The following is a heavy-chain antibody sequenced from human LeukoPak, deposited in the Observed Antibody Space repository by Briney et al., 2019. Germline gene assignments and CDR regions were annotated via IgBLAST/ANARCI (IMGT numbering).Heavy chain of an antibody. V-gene: IGHV4-61*08. CDR2: IYYSGST. CDR1: GGSISSGGYY. CDR3: ARALVTAILYED. Sequence: PSETLSLTCTVSGGSISSGGYYWSWIRQPPGKGLEWIGYIYYSGSTNYNPSLKSRVTISVDTSKNQFSLKLSSVTAADTAVYYCARALVTAILYEDWGQGTLVTVSS. D-gene: IGHD2-21*02. J-gene: IGHJ4*02.